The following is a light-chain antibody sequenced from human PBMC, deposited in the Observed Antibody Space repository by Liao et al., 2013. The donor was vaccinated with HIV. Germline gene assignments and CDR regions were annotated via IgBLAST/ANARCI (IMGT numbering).Light chain of an antibody. CDR3: QVWHQGSDHRV. J-gene: IGLJ3*02. CDR1: KLGDKY. Sequence: SYELIQPPSVSVSPGQTATIRCSGDKLGDKYTSWYQQRPGQSPVLVIYQDTERASGIPERFSGSNAWNTATLTISSVEAGDEADYFCQVWHQGSDHRVFGGGTRLTVL. CDR2: QDT. V-gene: IGLV3-1*01.